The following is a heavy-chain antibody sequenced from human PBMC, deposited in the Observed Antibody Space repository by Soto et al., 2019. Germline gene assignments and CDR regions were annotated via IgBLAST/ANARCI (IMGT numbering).Heavy chain of an antibody. J-gene: IGHJ4*02. CDR3: ATSGGLAAAVQDY. D-gene: IGHD6-13*01. CDR2: ISQSGNT. CDR1: SGSSSGYY. V-gene: IGHV4-34*01. Sequence: SENLSLTCSIYSGSSSGYYWSWIRQPPGKGLEWIGEISQSGNTNYSPSLKSRVSISIDTSMKQFSLNLASVSAADTAVYYCATSGGLAAAVQDYWGQGTLVTVSS.